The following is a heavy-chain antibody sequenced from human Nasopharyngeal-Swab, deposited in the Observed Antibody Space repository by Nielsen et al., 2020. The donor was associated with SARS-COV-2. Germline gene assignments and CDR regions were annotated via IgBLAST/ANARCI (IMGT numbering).Heavy chain of an antibody. J-gene: IGHJ4*02. CDR2: MSGRGENT. CDR1: GFTFTSYA. Sequence: GESLKISCAASGFTFTSYAMHWVRHAPGKGLEWVSGMSGRGENTYYADSVKGRFTISRDSSKNTLYLQMNGLRAEDPAVYYCAKDSGAGFCDDGSCFPTKHWGQGTLVTVSS. CDR3: AKDSGAGFCDDGSCFPTKH. V-gene: IGHV3-23*01. D-gene: IGHD2-15*01.